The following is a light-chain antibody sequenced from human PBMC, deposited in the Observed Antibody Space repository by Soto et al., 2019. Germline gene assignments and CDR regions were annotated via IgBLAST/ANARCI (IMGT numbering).Light chain of an antibody. V-gene: IGKV1-5*03. J-gene: IGKJ1*01. CDR2: KAS. CDR1: QSISSW. CDR3: QQYNSYSRT. Sequence: DIQMTQSPSTLSASVGDRVTITCRASQSISSWLAWYQQKPGKAPKLLIYKASSLESGVPSRFSGSGPGTEFTLTISSLQPDDFPTYFCQQYNSYSRTFGQGTKVEIK.